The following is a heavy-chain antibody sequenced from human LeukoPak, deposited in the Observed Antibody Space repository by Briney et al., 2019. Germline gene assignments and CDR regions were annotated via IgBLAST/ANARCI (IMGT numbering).Heavy chain of an antibody. Sequence: SETLSLTCTVSGVSISRYCWNWIRQPPGKGLEYIGYFCYSGGTNYNPSLKSRVTMSVDTSKNQLSLKLRSVTAADTAVYYCASNNGGPGNRLDPWGQGTLVTVSS. V-gene: IGHV4-59*01. CDR3: ASNNGGPGNRLDP. CDR2: FCYSGGT. D-gene: IGHD4-23*01. CDR1: GVSISRYC. J-gene: IGHJ5*02.